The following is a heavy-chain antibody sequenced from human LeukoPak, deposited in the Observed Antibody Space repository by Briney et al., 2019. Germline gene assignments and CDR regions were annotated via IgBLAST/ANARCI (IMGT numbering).Heavy chain of an antibody. CDR1: GGSISSSSYY. CDR3: ARGWFDP. V-gene: IGHV4-39*07. J-gene: IGHJ5*02. Sequence: SETLSLTCTVSGGSISSSSYYWGWIRQPPGKGLEWIGSIYYSGSTYYNPSLKSRVTISVDTSKNQFSLKLSSVTAADAAVYYCARGWFDPWGQGTLVTVSS. CDR2: IYYSGST.